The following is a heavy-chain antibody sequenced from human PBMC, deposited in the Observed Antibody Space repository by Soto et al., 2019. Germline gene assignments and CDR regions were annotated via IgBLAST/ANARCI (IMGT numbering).Heavy chain of an antibody. Sequence: PGGSLRLSCSASGFTFRAFAMHWVRQAPGKGLEHISAITSTGGSTYFADSVKGRFIITRDNSNNILYLQMTRLRPEDTAVYYCVKDAGSGSYYGPNCLDPWGQGTLVTVSS. CDR2: ITSTGGST. J-gene: IGHJ5*02. CDR1: GFTFRAFA. CDR3: VKDAGSGSYYGPNCLDP. V-gene: IGHV3-64D*08. D-gene: IGHD3-10*01.